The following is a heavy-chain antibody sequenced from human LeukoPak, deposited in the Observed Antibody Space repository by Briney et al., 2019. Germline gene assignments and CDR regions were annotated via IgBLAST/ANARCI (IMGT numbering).Heavy chain of an antibody. CDR1: GFTFSSYG. CDR3: AKGHYYGSGSLDY. V-gene: IGHV3-23*01. D-gene: IGHD3-10*01. Sequence: PGGSLRLSCAASGFTFSSYGMSWVRQAPGKGLEWVSAIGGRDGSTCYADSVKGRFTISRDNSKNTLYVQMNSLRAEDTVVYYCAKGHYYGSGSLDYWGQGTLVTVSS. J-gene: IGHJ4*02. CDR2: IGGRDGST.